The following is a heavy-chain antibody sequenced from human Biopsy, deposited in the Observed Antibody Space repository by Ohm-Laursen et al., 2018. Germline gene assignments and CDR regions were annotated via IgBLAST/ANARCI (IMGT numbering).Heavy chain of an antibody. CDR2: INPSGSTT. V-gene: IGHV1-46*01. D-gene: IGHD6-19*01. CDR1: GYSFTSYY. Sequence: ASVKVSCKASGYSFTSYYMHWVRQAPGQGLEWMGMINPSGSTTSYPQIFQGRVTMTRDTSKSTVYMELSSLRSADTAVYFCARNTGWYGDLYYFDYWGQGTPVTVSS. CDR3: ARNTGWYGDLYYFDY. J-gene: IGHJ4*02.